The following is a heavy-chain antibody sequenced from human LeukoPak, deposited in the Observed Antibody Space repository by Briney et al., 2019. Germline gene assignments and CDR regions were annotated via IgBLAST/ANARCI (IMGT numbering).Heavy chain of an antibody. Sequence: GGSLRLSCAVSGFTFSGSTMHWVRQASGKGLEWVGRIRSNGDSYATAYAASVKGRFTISRDDSNNTAYLQMNSLKTEDTAVYYCTSSGSSTYYFAYWGQGNLVTVSS. CDR2: IRSNGDSYAT. D-gene: IGHD1-26*01. J-gene: IGHJ4*02. CDR1: GFTFSGST. V-gene: IGHV3-73*01. CDR3: TSSGSSTYYFAY.